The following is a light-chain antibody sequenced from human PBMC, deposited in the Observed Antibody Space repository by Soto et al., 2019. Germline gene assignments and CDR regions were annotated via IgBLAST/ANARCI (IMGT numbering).Light chain of an antibody. J-gene: IGLJ1*01. CDR2: EVS. CDR3: SSDTSSSTYV. CDR1: SSDVGSYNR. Sequence: QSALTQPPSVSGSPGQSVAISCTGTSSDVGSYNRVSWYQQPPGTAPKVMIYEVSNRPSGVPDRFSGSKSSNTASLTISGLRAEDEADHYCSSDTSSSTYVFGTGTKVTVL. V-gene: IGLV2-18*02.